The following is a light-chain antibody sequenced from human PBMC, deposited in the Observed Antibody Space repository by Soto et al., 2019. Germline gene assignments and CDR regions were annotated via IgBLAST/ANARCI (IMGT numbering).Light chain of an antibody. CDR2: GAS. Sequence: EIVLTQSPGILSLSPGERATLSCRASQSVSRSQLVWYQQKAGQAPRLLIYGASTRATGIPDRFSGSESGTDFTITISRLEPEDFAVYHCQQYGASVVAFGQGTKLEIK. CDR3: QQYGASVVA. CDR1: QSVSRSQ. V-gene: IGKV3-20*01. J-gene: IGKJ2*01.